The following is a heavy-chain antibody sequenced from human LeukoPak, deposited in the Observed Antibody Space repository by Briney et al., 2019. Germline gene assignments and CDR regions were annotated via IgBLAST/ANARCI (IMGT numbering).Heavy chain of an antibody. D-gene: IGHD3-22*01. CDR2: IIPIFGTA. CDR3: ARTGHYDSSGAFDY. CDR1: GGTFSSYA. J-gene: IGHJ4*02. V-gene: IGHV1-69*05. Sequence: SVMVSCKASGGTFSSYAISWVRQAPGQGLEWMGGIIPIFGTANYAQKFQGRVTIATDETTSTAYMELSSLRSEDTAVYYCARTGHYDSSGAFDYWGQGTLVTVSS.